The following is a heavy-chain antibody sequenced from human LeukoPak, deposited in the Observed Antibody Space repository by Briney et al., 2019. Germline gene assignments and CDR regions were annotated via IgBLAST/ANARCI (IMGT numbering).Heavy chain of an antibody. CDR3: AKERDTAMVTIDY. V-gene: IGHV3-30*02. D-gene: IGHD5-18*01. J-gene: IGHJ4*02. Sequence: PGGSLRLSCAASGFTFSSYGTRWVRQAPGKGLEWVAFIRYDGSNKYYADSVKGRFTISRDNSKNTLYLQMNSLRAEDTAVYYCAKERDTAMVTIDYWGQGTLVTVSS. CDR2: IRYDGSNK. CDR1: GFTFSSYG.